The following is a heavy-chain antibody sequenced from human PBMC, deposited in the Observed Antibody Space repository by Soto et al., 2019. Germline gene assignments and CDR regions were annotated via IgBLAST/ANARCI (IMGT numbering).Heavy chain of an antibody. Sequence: EVQLLESGGDLVQPGGSLRLSCAASGFTFTNYAMTWVRQAPGKGLEWVSTISGGGSITYYADSLKGRFTISRDNSKNPLYLHINSRRAADTAVYYCAKTIRGGYSSSWYYFDYWGQGTLVTVSS. V-gene: IGHV3-23*01. CDR2: ISGGGSIT. CDR1: GFTFTNYA. J-gene: IGHJ4*02. D-gene: IGHD6-13*01. CDR3: AKTIRGGYSSSWYYFDY.